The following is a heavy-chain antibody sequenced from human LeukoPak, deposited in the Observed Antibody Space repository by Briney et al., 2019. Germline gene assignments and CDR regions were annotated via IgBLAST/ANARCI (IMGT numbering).Heavy chain of an antibody. CDR2: INNDGSTT. Sequence: GGSLRLSCAASGFTFSSYWMHWVRQAPGKGLVWVSRINNDGSTTDYADSVKGRFTISRDNAKNTLYLQMNGLRAEDTAVYYCARDKYGRSGSHFHIGQWGQGTLVTVSS. CDR1: GFTFSSYW. J-gene: IGHJ4*02. CDR3: ARDKYGRSGSHFHIGQ. D-gene: IGHD1-26*01. V-gene: IGHV3-74*01.